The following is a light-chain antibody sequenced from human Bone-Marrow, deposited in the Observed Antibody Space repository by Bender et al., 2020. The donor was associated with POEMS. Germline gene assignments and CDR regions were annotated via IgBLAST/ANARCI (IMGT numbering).Light chain of an antibody. CDR1: TSNIKNNY. J-gene: IGLJ3*02. Sequence: QSVLTQPPSASGTPGQRVTISCSGSTSNIKNNYVYWYQQLPGTAPKALIYRNDQRPSGVPDRFSSSKSGTSASLAISGLQFDDEADYYCSSYTSSGALLLFGGGTKVTVL. V-gene: IGLV1-47*01. CDR3: SSYTSSGALLL. CDR2: RND.